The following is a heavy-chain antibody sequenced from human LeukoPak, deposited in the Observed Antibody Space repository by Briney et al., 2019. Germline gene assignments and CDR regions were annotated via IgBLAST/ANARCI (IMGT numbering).Heavy chain of an antibody. CDR1: GYTFTVYS. CDR2: FNTNSGGT. CDR3: ARASRLIRYDYYYMDV. D-gene: IGHD2-8*01. V-gene: IGHV1-2*02. J-gene: IGHJ6*03. Sequence: ASVKVCCTASGYTFTVYSMHWVRQAPGQGLGWMWWFNTNSGGTNYAQKFQGRVTMTRDTSISTAYMELSRLRSDDTAVYYCARASRLIRYDYYYMDVWGKGTTVTVS.